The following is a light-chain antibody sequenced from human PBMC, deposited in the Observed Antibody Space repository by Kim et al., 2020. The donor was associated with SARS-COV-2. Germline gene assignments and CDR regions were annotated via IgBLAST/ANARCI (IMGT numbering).Light chain of an antibody. CDR3: QSYDKSLSGKV. CDR1: SSNIGAPYD. Sequence: QRVTISCTGSSSNIGAPYDVHWYQQLPGAAPNLLIFGNTNRPSGVPDRFSGSKSGTSASLAITGLQAEDEADYYCQSYDKSLSGKVFGGGTQLTVL. V-gene: IGLV1-40*01. J-gene: IGLJ3*02. CDR2: GNT.